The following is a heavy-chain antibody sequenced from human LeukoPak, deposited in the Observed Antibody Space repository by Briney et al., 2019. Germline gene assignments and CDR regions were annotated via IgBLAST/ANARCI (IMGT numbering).Heavy chain of an antibody. CDR3: ARVPRRSGRETGPYYYYYMDV. Sequence: ASVKVSCKASGYTFTSYDINWVRQATGQGLEWMGWMNPNSGNTGYAQKFQGRVTITADESTSTAYMELSSLRSEDTAVYYCARVPRRSGRETGPYYYYYMDVWGKGTTVTVSS. CDR2: MNPNSGNT. J-gene: IGHJ6*03. V-gene: IGHV1-8*03. CDR1: GYTFTSYD. D-gene: IGHD3-3*01.